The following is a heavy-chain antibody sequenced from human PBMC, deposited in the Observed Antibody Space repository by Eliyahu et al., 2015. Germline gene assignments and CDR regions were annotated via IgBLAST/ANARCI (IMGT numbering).Heavy chain of an antibody. V-gene: IGHV3-30*01. D-gene: IGHD3-3*01. Sequence: GGVAQPGRSLRLSCAASGFTFSSFAMHWVRQGKGLEWVAAISYDGNNKYYADSVKGRFTISRDNSKKTLSLQMNSLRVEDTAVYYCARGGEYDYWTGYYANYYFGMDVWGQGTTVTVSS. CDR2: ISYDGNNK. CDR3: ARGGEYDYWTGYYANYYFGMDV. J-gene: IGHJ6*02. CDR1: GFTFSSFA.